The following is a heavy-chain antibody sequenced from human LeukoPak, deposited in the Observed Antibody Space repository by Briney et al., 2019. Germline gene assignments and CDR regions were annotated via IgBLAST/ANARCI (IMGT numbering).Heavy chain of an antibody. Sequence: GGSLRLSCAASGFTFSSYWMSWFRQAPGKGLEWLANIKQDGSEKYYVDSVKGRFTISRDNAKNSLYLQMNSLRAEDTAVYYCARDSHIVATIPYYYGMDVWGQGTTVTVSS. V-gene: IGHV3-7*01. CDR1: GFTFSSYW. D-gene: IGHD5-12*01. CDR3: ARDSHIVATIPYYYGMDV. CDR2: IKQDGSEK. J-gene: IGHJ6*02.